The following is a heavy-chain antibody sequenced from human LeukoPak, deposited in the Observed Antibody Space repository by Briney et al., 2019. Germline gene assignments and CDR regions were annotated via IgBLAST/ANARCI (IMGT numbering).Heavy chain of an antibody. CDR1: GGTFSSYA. D-gene: IGHD2-2*01. Sequence: ASVKVSCKASGGTFSSYAISWVRQAPGQGLEWMGRIIPILGIANYAQKFQGRVTITADKSTSTAYMELSSLRSEDTAVYYCATYCSSTSCYDYYYYGMDVWGQGTTVTVSS. J-gene: IGHJ6*02. CDR3: ATYCSSTSCYDYYYYGMDV. CDR2: IIPILGIA. V-gene: IGHV1-69*04.